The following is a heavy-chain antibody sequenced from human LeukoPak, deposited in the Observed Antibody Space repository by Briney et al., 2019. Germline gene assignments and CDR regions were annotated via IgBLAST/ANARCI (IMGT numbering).Heavy chain of an antibody. J-gene: IGHJ4*02. D-gene: IGHD1-1*01. CDR1: GYTFTDYY. V-gene: IGHV1-2*02. CDR2: INPNSGGT. Sequence: ASVKVSCKASGYTFTDYYMNWVRQAPGQGLEWTGWINPNSGGTNFAQKFQGRVTMTRDTSITTAYMELSSLRSDDTAVYYCARGTIRAALDYWGQGTLVTVSS. CDR3: ARGTIRAALDY.